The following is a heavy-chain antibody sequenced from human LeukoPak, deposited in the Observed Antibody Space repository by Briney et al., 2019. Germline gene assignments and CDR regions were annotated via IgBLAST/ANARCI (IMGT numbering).Heavy chain of an antibody. J-gene: IGHJ4*02. D-gene: IGHD2-15*01. CDR1: EFTFSSDS. Sequence: PGGSLRLSCAASEFTFSSDSMNWVRQAPGKGLEWVSSISSSSSYIYYADSVKGRFTISRDNAKNSLYLQMDSLRAEDTAVYYCARDRLVVVAATAFDYWGQGTLVTVSS. V-gene: IGHV3-21*01. CDR3: ARDRLVVVAATAFDY. CDR2: ISSSSSYI.